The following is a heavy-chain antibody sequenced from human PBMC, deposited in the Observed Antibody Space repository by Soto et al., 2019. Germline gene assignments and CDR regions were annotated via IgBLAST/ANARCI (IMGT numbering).Heavy chain of an antibody. CDR2: ISGSGGGT. Sequence: EVQVVESGGGLVQPGGSLRLSCATSKFTFSAYAMTWVRQAPGEGLEWVSSISGSGGGTSYADSVKGRFSISRDNSKNTLYLRMNSLRVEGTAVYYCTRDPNGDHIGAFDFWGQGIVVTVSS. D-gene: IGHD4-17*01. CDR1: KFTFSAYA. J-gene: IGHJ3*01. V-gene: IGHV3-23*04. CDR3: TRDPNGDHIGAFDF.